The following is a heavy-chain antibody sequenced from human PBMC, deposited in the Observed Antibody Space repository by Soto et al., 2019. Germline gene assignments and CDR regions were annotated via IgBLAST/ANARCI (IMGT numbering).Heavy chain of an antibody. CDR2: ISDSGSTT. Sequence: GGSLTLSSAASGFSFSDYAMTWVRQAPGKGLEWVSSISDSGSTTYYADSVKARFTISRDNSNNTLYLQMNTLRAEDTAVYYCVKHQIAMIVVKIYFGVWVQGTTVTVS. D-gene: IGHD3-22*01. CDR1: GFSFSDYA. V-gene: IGHV3-23*01. J-gene: IGHJ3*01. CDR3: VKHQIAMIVVKIYFGV.